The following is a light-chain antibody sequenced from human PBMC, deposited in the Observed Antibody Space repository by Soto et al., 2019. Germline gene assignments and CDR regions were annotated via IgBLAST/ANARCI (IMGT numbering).Light chain of an antibody. CDR3: SSYTGSGTF. V-gene: IGLV2-14*01. J-gene: IGLJ2*01. CDR2: AVT. Sequence: QSALTQPASVSGSPGPSIAISCTGTSSDVGGYDQVSWYQQHPGKAPKLMIYAVTTLPSGVSNRFSGSKSGNTASLTISGLQDEDEADYYCSSYTGSGTFFGGGTKVTVL. CDR1: SSDVGGYDQ.